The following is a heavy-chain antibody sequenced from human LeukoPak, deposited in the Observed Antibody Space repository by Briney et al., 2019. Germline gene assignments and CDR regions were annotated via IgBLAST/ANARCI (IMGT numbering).Heavy chain of an antibody. CDR2: INHSGST. V-gene: IGHV4-34*01. D-gene: IGHD2-21*01. Sequence: SETLSLTCAVYGGSFTGYYWSWVRQPPGKGLEWIGEINHSGSTNYNPSLKSRVTISVDTSKNQFSLHLNSVTAADTAVYYCARGVLLNYFDYWGQGTLVTVSS. J-gene: IGHJ4*02. CDR1: GGSFTGYY. CDR3: ARGVLLNYFDY.